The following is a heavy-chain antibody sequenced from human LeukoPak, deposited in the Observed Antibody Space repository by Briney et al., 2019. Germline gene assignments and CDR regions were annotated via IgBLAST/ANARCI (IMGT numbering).Heavy chain of an antibody. CDR2: IYYSGST. CDR1: GGSISSSSYY. V-gene: IGHV4-39*07. CDR3: ARDGRYCSSTSCYEFFDY. Sequence: SETLSLTCTVSGGSISSSSYYWGWIRQPPGKGLEWIGSIYYSGSTNYNPSLKSRVTMSVDTSKNQFSLKLSSVTAADTAVYYCARDGRYCSSTSCYEFFDYWGQGTLVTVSS. J-gene: IGHJ4*02. D-gene: IGHD2-2*01.